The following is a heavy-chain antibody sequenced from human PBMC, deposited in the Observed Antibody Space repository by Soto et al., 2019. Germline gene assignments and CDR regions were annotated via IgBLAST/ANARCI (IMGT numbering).Heavy chain of an antibody. Sequence: GGSLRLSCAASGFTFSSYWMSWVRQAPGKGLEWVANIKQDGSEKYYVDSVKGRFTISRDNAKNSLYLQMNSLRAEDTAVYYCARLNYDFWSGYPHYFDYWGQGTLVTVSS. CDR3: ARLNYDFWSGYPHYFDY. J-gene: IGHJ4*02. CDR1: GFTFSSYW. CDR2: IKQDGSEK. V-gene: IGHV3-7*01. D-gene: IGHD3-3*01.